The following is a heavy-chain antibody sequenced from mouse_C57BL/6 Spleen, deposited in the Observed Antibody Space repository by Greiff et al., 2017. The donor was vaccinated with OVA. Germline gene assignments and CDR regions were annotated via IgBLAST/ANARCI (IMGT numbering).Heavy chain of an antibody. V-gene: IGHV1-54*01. CDR2: INPGSGGT. CDR3: ATYSNDWYFDV. J-gene: IGHJ1*03. Sequence: QVQLQQSGAELVRPGTSVKVSCKASGYAFTNYLIEWVKQRPGQGLEWIGVINPGSGGTNYNEKVKGKATLTADKSSSTAYMQLSSLTSEDSAVYFCATYSNDWYFDVWGTGTTVTVSS. CDR1: GYAFTNYL. D-gene: IGHD2-5*01.